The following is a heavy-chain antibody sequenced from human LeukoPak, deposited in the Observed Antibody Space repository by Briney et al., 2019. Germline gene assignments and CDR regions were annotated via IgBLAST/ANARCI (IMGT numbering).Heavy chain of an antibody. J-gene: IGHJ4*02. Sequence: SETLSLTCTVSGXSISSYYWSWIRQPPGKGLEWIGYIYYSGSTSYNPSLKSRVTISVDTSKNQFSLKLSSVTAADTAVYHCARDQSGGYYFDYWGQGTLVTVSS. V-gene: IGHV4-59*01. CDR1: GXSISSYY. CDR3: ARDQSGGYYFDY. CDR2: IYYSGST. D-gene: IGHD3-10*01.